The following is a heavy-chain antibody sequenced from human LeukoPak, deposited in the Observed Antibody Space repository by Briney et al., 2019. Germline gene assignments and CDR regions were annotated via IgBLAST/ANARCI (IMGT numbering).Heavy chain of an antibody. V-gene: IGHV3-30*03. J-gene: IGHJ4*02. D-gene: IGHD5-12*01. Sequence: GKSLRLSCAASGFIFSTYGMHWIRQAPGKGLEWVAFISYNASDIYYSDSVKGRFTISRDNSKDTLYLQMHSLKGEDTGFYYCARGAGSSDYETASYWGQGTLVTVSS. CDR3: ARGAGSSDYETASY. CDR2: ISYNASDI. CDR1: GFIFSTYG.